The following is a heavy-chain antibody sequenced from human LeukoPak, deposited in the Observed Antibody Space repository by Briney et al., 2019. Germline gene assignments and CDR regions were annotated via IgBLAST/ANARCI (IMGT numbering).Heavy chain of an antibody. V-gene: IGHV3-23*01. Sequence: GGSLTLSCAASGFTFSSYAMSWVRQAPGEGLEWVSAISGSGGSTYYADSVKGRFTISRDNSKNTLYLQMNSLRAEDTAVYYCAKDADCSSTSCYSFVVTYYFDYWGQGTLVTVSS. CDR2: ISGSGGST. CDR1: GFTFSSYA. J-gene: IGHJ4*02. D-gene: IGHD2-2*02. CDR3: AKDADCSSTSCYSFVVTYYFDY.